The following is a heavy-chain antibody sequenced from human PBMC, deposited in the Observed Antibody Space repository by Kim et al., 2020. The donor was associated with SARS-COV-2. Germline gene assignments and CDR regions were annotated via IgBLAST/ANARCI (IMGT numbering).Heavy chain of an antibody. J-gene: IGHJ3*02. CDR3: ARIDEYNWNYEADAVDI. V-gene: IGHV5-51*01. CDR1: GYSFTSYW. Sequence: GESLKISCKGSGYSFTSYWIGWVRQMPGKGLEWMWIIYPGDSDTRYSPSLQGQVTISADNSISTAYLQWSSLKASDTAMYYCARIDEYNWNYEADAVDIWGQGTMVTVSS. CDR2: IYPGDSDT. D-gene: IGHD1-7*01.